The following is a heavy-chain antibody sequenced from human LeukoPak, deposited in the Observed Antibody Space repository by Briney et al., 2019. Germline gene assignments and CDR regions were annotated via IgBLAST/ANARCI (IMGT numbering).Heavy chain of an antibody. V-gene: IGHV3-74*01. J-gene: IGHJ5*02. CDR3: ARGGPLYYGGNLNA. CDR1: GFTFSSYW. CDR2: INSDGSST. Sequence: GGSLRLSCAASGFTFSSYWVHWVRQAPGKGLVWVSRINSDGSSTSYADSVKGRFTISRDNAKNPLYLQMNSLRAEDTAVYYCARGGPLYYGGNLNAWGQGTLVTVSS. D-gene: IGHD4-23*01.